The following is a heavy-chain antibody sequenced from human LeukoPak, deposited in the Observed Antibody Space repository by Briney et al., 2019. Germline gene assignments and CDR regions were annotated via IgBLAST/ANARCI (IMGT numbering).Heavy chain of an antibody. J-gene: IGHJ4*02. CDR3: AKDPLMDTVTTFFDY. CDR1: GFNFSSYA. V-gene: IGHV3-23*01. D-gene: IGHD4-17*01. CDR2: ISGSGGRT. Sequence: GGSLRLSCAASGFNFSSYAMSWVRQAPGKGLEWVSGISGSGGRTYYADSVKGRFTISRDKSKNTLFLQMNSLRAEDTAVYYCAKDPLMDTVTTFFDYWGQGTLVTVSS.